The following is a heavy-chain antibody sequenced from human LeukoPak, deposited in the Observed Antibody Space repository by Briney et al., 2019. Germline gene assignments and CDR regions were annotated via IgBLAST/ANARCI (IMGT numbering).Heavy chain of an antibody. CDR2: IKQDGSEQ. D-gene: IGHD3-10*01. V-gene: IGHV3-7*01. CDR1: AFTFSSYG. CDR3: ARDGSPDASINWFDT. J-gene: IGHJ5*02. Sequence: QPGGSLRLSCAASAFTFSSYGMSWDRQAQGKGLEWVANIKQDGSEQNYVDSVKGRFTISRDNAQNSLFLEINSLRADDTAVYYCARDGSPDASINWFDTWGQGTPVIVSS.